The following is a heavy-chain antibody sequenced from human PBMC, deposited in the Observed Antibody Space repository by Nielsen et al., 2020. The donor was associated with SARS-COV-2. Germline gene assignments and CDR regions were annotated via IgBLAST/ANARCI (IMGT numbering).Heavy chain of an antibody. CDR2: ITNTGAE. D-gene: IGHD3-10*01. J-gene: IGHJ6*02. V-gene: IGHV3-11*01. CDR1: GFTFSDHY. CDR3: TKARSGSYYFYSGMDV. Sequence: GGSLRLSCAASGFTFSDHYMTWIRQTPGKGLEWISYITNTGAEYYADSVKGRFTISRDNAKNSLYLQMNSLRAEDTALYYCTKARSGSYYFYSGMDVWGQGTTVTVSS.